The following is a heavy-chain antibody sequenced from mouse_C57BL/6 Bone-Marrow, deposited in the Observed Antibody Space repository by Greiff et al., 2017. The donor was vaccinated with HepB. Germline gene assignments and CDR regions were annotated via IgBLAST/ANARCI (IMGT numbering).Heavy chain of an antibody. J-gene: IGHJ1*03. CDR2: IHPNSGST. CDR3: ARWYYYGSSSWYFDV. V-gene: IGHV1-64*01. Sequence: QVQLQQPGAELVKPGASVKLSCKASGYTFTSYWMHWVKQRPGQGLEWIGMIHPNSGSTNYNEKFKSKATLTVDKSSSTAYMQLSSLTSEDSAVYYCARWYYYGSSSWYFDVWGTGTTVTVSS. CDR1: GYTFTSYW. D-gene: IGHD1-1*01.